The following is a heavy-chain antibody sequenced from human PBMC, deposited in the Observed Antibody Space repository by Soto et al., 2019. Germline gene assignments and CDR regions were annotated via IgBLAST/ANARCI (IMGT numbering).Heavy chain of an antibody. CDR1: GFTFSSYA. Sequence: QVQLVESGGGVVQPGRSLRLSCAASGFTFSSYAMHWVRQAPGKGLEWVAVISYDGSNKYYADSVKGRFTISRDNSKNTLYLQMNSLRAGDTAVYYCARGSGGGNYFDYWGQGTLVTVSS. J-gene: IGHJ4*02. CDR2: ISYDGSNK. V-gene: IGHV3-30-3*01. CDR3: ARGSGGGNYFDY. D-gene: IGHD2-15*01.